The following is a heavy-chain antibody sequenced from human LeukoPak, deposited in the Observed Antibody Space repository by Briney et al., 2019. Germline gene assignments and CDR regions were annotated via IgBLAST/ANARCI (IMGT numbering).Heavy chain of an antibody. CDR2: ITLSGATT. CDR1: GFTFSRYA. Sequence: GGSLRLSCAASGFTFSRYAMSWVRQAPGNGLEWVSAITLSGATTYYADSVKGRVTISRDNSKNTLYLQMNSLRAEDTAVYYCAKDNIEMATISDYWGQGTLVTVSS. CDR3: AKDNIEMATISDY. V-gene: IGHV3-23*01. J-gene: IGHJ4*02. D-gene: IGHD5-24*01.